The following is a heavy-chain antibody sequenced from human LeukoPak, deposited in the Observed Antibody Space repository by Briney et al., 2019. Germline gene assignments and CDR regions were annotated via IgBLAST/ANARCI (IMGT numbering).Heavy chain of an antibody. CDR1: GYTFTSYY. Sequence: ASVKVSCKASGYTFTSYYMHWVRQAPGQGLEWMGIINPSGGSTSSAQKFQGRVTMTRDTSTSTVYMELSSLRSEDTAVYYCARDIGQLPLLDYWGQGTLVTVSS. D-gene: IGHD2-2*01. J-gene: IGHJ4*02. CDR3: ARDIGQLPLLDY. CDR2: INPSGGST. V-gene: IGHV1-46*01.